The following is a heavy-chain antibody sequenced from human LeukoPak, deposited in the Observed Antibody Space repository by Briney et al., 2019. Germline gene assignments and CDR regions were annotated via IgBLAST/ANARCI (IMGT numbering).Heavy chain of an antibody. CDR3: ARGYSYGSISFDY. CDR2: IYYSGST. CDR1: GGSISSYY. V-gene: IGHV4-59*01. J-gene: IGHJ4*02. Sequence: SETLSLTCTVSGGSISSYYWSWIRQPPGKGLEWIGYIYYSGSTNYNPSLKSRVTISVDTSKNQFSLKLSSVTAADTAVYYCARGYSYGSISFDYWGQGTLATVSS. D-gene: IGHD5-18*01.